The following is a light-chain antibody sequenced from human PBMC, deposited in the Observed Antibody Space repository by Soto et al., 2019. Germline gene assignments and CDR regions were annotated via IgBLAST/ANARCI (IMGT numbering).Light chain of an antibody. CDR2: DTS. CDR1: QSVSSY. V-gene: IGKV3-11*01. Sequence: EIVLTQSPATLSLSPGERVTLSCRASQSVSSYLAWYQQRPGQAPRLLIFDTSNRATDIPARFSGSGSGTDFTLTISGLEPEDFAVYYCQQRTNRPPITFGQGTRLEIK. J-gene: IGKJ5*01. CDR3: QQRTNRPPIT.